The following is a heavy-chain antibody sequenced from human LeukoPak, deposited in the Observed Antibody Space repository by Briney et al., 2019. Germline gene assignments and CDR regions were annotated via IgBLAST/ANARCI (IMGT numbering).Heavy chain of an antibody. V-gene: IGHV3-30*18. CDR3: AKGTGDLDY. D-gene: IGHD7-27*01. J-gene: IGHJ4*02. CDR2: ISYDGSNK. CDR1: GFTFSSYG. Sequence: TGGSLRLSCAASGFTFSSYGMHWVRQAPGKGLEWVAVISYDGSNKYYADSVKGRFTISRDNSKNTLYLQMNSPRAEDTAVYYCAKGTGDLDYWGQGTLVTVSS.